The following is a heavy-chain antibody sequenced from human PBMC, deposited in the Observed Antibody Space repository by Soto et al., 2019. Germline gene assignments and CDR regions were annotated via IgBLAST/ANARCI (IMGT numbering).Heavy chain of an antibody. CDR1: GFTFSSYA. CDR3: AKVSKKGYDFWSGYSYCDILTGCFDY. V-gene: IGHV3-23*01. CDR2: ISGSGGST. Sequence: PGGSLRLSCAASGFTFSSYAMSWVRQAPGKGLEWVSAISGSGGSTYYADSVKGRFTISRDNSKNTLYLQMNSLRAEDTAVYFCAKVSKKGYDFWSGYSYCDILTGCFDYWGQGTLVTVSS. D-gene: IGHD3-3*01. J-gene: IGHJ4*02.